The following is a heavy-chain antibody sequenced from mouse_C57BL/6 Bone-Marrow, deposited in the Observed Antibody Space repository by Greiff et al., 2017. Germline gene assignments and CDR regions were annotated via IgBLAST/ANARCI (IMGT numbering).Heavy chain of an antibody. CDR2: IDPENGDT. J-gene: IGHJ2*01. Sequence: VQLQQSGAELVRPGASVKLSCTASGFNIKDDYMHWVKQRPEQGLEWIGWIDPENGDTEYASKFQGKATITADTSSNTAYLQLSSLTSEDTAVYYCTTAYGYYAVHWGQGTTLTVSS. CDR1: GFNIKDDY. D-gene: IGHD2-3*01. CDR3: TTAYGYYAVH. V-gene: IGHV14-4*01.